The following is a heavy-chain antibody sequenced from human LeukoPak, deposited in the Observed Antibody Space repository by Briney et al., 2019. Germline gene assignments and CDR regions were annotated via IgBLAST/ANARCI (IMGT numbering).Heavy chain of an antibody. D-gene: IGHD6-19*01. CDR2: IYSGGST. CDR1: GFTFSSYS. V-gene: IGHV3-66*01. Sequence: GGSLRLSCAASGFTFSSYSMNWVRQAPGKGLEWVSVIYSGGSTYYADSVKGRFTISRDNSKNTLFLQMNTLRAEDTAVYYCASSSGWYNSFDYWGLGTLVTVSS. CDR3: ASSSGWYNSFDY. J-gene: IGHJ4*02.